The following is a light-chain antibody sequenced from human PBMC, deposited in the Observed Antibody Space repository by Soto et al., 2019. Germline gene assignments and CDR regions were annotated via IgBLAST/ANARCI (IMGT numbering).Light chain of an antibody. J-gene: IGLJ1*01. Sequence: QSALTQPASVSGSPGQTITISCTGTSSDVGRYNTVSWYQHHPGKAPKLIIYEVTHRPAGISDRLSASKSGNTASLTISGLQAEDEADYYCNSLRVDHLYVFGTGTKVTVL. CDR3: NSLRVDHLYV. V-gene: IGLV2-14*01. CDR1: SSDVGRYNT. CDR2: EVT.